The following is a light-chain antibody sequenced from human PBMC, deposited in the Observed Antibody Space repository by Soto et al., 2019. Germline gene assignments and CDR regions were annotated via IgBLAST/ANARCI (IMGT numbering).Light chain of an antibody. J-gene: IGKJ1*01. CDR1: QAISSY. Sequence: AIRMTQSPSSLSASTGDRVTITCRASQAISSYLAWYQQKPGKAPKLLIFAASTFQSGVPPRCSGGGSGTDFPLTISCLQSEDFATYYCQQYYVYPRTFGQGTKVEI. CDR2: AAS. V-gene: IGKV1-8*01. CDR3: QQYYVYPRT.